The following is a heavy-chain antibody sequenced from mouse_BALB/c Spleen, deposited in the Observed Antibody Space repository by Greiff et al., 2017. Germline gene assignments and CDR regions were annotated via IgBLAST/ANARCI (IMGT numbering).Heavy chain of an antibody. CDR3: ARHEDSYYRYDGAWFAY. V-gene: IGHV1-62-2*01. D-gene: IGHD2-14*01. CDR2: FYPGSGSI. Sequence: VKLMESGAELVKPGASVKLSCKASGYTFTEYIIHWVKQRSGQGLEWIGWFYPGSGSIKYNEKFKDKATLTADKSSSTVYMELSRLTSEDSAVYFCARHEDSYYRYDGAWFAYWGQGTLVTVSA. CDR1: GYTFTEYI. J-gene: IGHJ3*01.